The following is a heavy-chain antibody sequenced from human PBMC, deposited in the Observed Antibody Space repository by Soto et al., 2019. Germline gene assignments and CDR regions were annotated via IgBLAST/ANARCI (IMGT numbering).Heavy chain of an antibody. V-gene: IGHV3-21*01. CDR3: ASITMVRGDKSY. CDR1: GFTFSRYS. CDR2: ISSSSSYI. J-gene: IGHJ4*02. D-gene: IGHD3-10*01. Sequence: PGGALRLSCASSGFTFSRYSMNWVPQAPGKGLEWVSSISSSSSYIYYADSVKGRFTISRDNAKNSLYLQMNSLRAEDTAVYYCASITMVRGDKSYWGQGTLGTFS.